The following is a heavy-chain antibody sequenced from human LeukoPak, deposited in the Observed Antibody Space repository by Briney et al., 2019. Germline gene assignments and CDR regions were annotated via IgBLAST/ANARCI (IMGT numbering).Heavy chain of an antibody. V-gene: IGHV4-59*01. CDR3: ARGSSSEGYWFDP. J-gene: IGHJ5*02. CDR1: GGSLSSYY. D-gene: IGHD6-6*01. CDR2: IYYSGST. Sequence: SETLSLTCTVSGGSLSSYYWSWIRQPPGKGLEWIGYIYYSGSTNYNPSLKSRVTISVDTSKNQFSLKLSSVTAADTAVYYCARGSSSEGYWFDPWGQGTLVTVSS.